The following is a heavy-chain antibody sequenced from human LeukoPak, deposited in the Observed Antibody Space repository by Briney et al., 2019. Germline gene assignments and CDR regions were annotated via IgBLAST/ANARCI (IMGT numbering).Heavy chain of an antibody. V-gene: IGHV3-15*01. D-gene: IGHD6-13*01. Sequence: PGGSLRLSCAASELTSSTSWMSWVRQAPGKGLEWVGRIKSKTDGGTTDYAAPVKGRFTISRDDSKNTLYLQMNSLKTEDTAVYYCTTAPPGYSRWGQGTLVTVSS. J-gene: IGHJ4*02. CDR3: TTAPPGYSR. CDR1: ELTSSTSW. CDR2: IKSKTDGGTT.